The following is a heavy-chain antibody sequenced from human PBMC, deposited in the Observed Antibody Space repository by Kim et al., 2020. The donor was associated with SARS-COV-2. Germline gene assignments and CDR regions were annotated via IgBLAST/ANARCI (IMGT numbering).Heavy chain of an antibody. CDR2: ISGSGGST. D-gene: IGHD3-3*01. CDR3: AKDVKTGMVTILGVVISPGLGY. Sequence: GGSLRLSCAASGFTFSSYAMSWVRQAPGKGLEWVSAISGSGGSTYYADSVKGRFTISRDNSKNTLYLQMNSLRAEDTAVYYCAKDVKTGMVTILGVVISPGLGYWGQGTLVTVSS. V-gene: IGHV3-23*01. CDR1: GFTFSSYA. J-gene: IGHJ4*02.